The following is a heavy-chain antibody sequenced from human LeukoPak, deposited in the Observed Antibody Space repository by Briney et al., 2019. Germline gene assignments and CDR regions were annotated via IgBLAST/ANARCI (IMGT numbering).Heavy chain of an antibody. V-gene: IGHV3-23*01. Sequence: GGSLRLSSAASGFTFSSYAMSWVRQAPGKGLEWVSAISGSGGSTYYADSVKGRFTISRDNSKNTLYLQMNSLRAEDTAVYYCAKGPPDSSSWYKRTEGWGQGTLVTVSS. CDR3: AKGPPDSSSWYKRTEG. CDR2: ISGSGGST. D-gene: IGHD6-13*01. CDR1: GFTFSSYA. J-gene: IGHJ4*02.